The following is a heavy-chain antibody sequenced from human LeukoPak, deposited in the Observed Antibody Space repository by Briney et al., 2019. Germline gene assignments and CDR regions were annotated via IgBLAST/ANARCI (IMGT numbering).Heavy chain of an antibody. V-gene: IGHV1-18*01. CDR1: GYTFNTYG. D-gene: IGHD3-16*01. CDR3: ARDVNMLKVGIQSPDVFDI. Sequence: GASVKVSCQASGYTFNTYGLAWVRQAPGQGLEWMGWTNPSTGSAEYAQKFQSRITLTTDTSTSTAYLDLSSLRYDDTAVYYCARDVNMLKVGIQSPDVFDIWGQGTMLTVS. J-gene: IGHJ3*02. CDR2: TNPSTGSA.